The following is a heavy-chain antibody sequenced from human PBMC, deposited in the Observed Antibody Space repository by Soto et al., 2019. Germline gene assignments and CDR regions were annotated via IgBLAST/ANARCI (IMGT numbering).Heavy chain of an antibody. Sequence: SETLSLTCAVSGGSISSGNWWSWVRQSPGKELEWIGEIYHSGITNYNPSLKSRVIISVDNSENQLSLSLNSVTAADTAVYYCARNVRYYIDYWGQGTLVTVSS. CDR1: GGSISSGNW. CDR3: ARNVRYYIDY. CDR2: IYHSGIT. V-gene: IGHV4-4*02. J-gene: IGHJ4*02.